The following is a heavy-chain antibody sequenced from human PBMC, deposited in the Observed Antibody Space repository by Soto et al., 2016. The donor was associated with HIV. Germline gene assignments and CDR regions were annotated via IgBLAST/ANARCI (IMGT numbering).Heavy chain of an antibody. CDR1: GGSINSNY. D-gene: IGHD6-19*01. Sequence: QVQLRESGPGLVKPSETLSLTCSVSGGSINSNYWNWIRQSPGKGLDWIGCVYGSGNIKYNPSLKSRVTISVDTFNNQFSLRLSAVTAADTAVYYCARASGHSSGLFRGLWNGLDVLGPRDHCLRLL. CDR2: VYGSGNI. CDR3: ARASGHSSGLFRGLWNGLDV. J-gene: IGHJ6*02. V-gene: IGHV4-59*01.